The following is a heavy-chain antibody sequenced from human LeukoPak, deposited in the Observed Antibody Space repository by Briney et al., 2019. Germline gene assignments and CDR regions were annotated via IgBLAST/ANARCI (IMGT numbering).Heavy chain of an antibody. J-gene: IGHJ4*02. CDR1: GFTFSSYS. CDR3: ARGYYYGSSGYSPPLDY. V-gene: IGHV3-21*01. D-gene: IGHD3-22*01. Sequence: GGSLRLSCAASGFTFSSYSMNWVRQAPGKGLEWVSSISSSSSYIYYADSVKGRFTISRDNAKNSLYLQMNSLRAEDTAVYYCARGYYYGSSGYSPPLDYWGQGTLVTVSS. CDR2: ISSSSSYI.